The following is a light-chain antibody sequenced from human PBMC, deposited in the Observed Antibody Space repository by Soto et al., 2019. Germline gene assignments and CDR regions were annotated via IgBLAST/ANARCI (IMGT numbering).Light chain of an antibody. CDR3: SSYTSSSTWV. CDR1: SSDVGAYNY. CDR2: EVR. V-gene: IGLV2-14*01. J-gene: IGLJ3*02. Sequence: QSALTQPASVSGSPGQSITISYTGTSSDVGAYNYVSWYQQHPGKAPKLMIYEVRNRPSGVSDRFSGSRSGNTASLTISGLQAEDESDYYCSSYTSSSTWVFGGGTQLTVL.